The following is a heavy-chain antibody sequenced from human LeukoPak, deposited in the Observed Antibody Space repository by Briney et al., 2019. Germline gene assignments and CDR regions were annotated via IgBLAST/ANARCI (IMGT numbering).Heavy chain of an antibody. J-gene: IGHJ3*02. D-gene: IGHD4-17*01. V-gene: IGHV1-46*01. CDR3: ARENLDYGDYGVYAFDI. CDR2: VNPSGGST. CDR1: GYTFTSYY. Sequence: ASVKVSCKASGYTFTSYYMHWVRQAPGQGLEWMGIVNPSGGSTSYAQKFQRKVTMTRDTSTSTVYMELSSLRSEDTAVYYCARENLDYGDYGVYAFDIWGQGTMVTVSS.